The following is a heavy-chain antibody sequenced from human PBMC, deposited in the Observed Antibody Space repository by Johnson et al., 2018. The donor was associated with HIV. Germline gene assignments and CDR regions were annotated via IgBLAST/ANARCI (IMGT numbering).Heavy chain of an antibody. D-gene: IGHD1-26*01. Sequence: QVQLVESGGGVVQPGRSLRLSCAASGFTFSSYGMYWVRQAPGKGLEWVAVISYDGSNKYYADSVKGRFTISRDNSKNTLYLQMNSLRAEDTAVYYCAKDRGYSGGPPGAFD. CDR2: ISYDGSNK. CDR3: AKDRGYSGGPPGAFD. CDR1: GFTFSSYG. V-gene: IGHV3-30*18. J-gene: IGHJ3*02.